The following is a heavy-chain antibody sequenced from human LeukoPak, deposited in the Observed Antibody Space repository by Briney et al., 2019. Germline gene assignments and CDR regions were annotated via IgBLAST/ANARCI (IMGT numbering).Heavy chain of an antibody. V-gene: IGHV3-23*01. CDR3: AKDFVARNGVYDAFDV. J-gene: IGHJ3*01. D-gene: IGHD5-24*01. Sequence: PGGSLRLSCAASGFTFSEYAMNWVRQAPGKGLEWVSHITGGGERTYFADSVKGRFTMYRDNSKNTLYLQMSSLRAEDTAVYYRAKDFVARNGVYDAFDVWGQGTMVSVS. CDR1: GFTFSEYA. CDR2: ITGGGERT.